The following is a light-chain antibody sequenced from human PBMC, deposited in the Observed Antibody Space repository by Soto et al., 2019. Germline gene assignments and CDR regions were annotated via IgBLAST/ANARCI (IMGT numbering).Light chain of an antibody. Sequence: VLTQSPGTLSLSPGERATLSYRASQSVSNNYFAWYQQKPGQPPRLLIFGSSDRATGSPDRFSGSGSGTDFTLTISRLEPEDFAVYYCQQYGSSPPYTFGQGTKLEIK. J-gene: IGKJ2*01. CDR1: QSVSNNY. CDR3: QQYGSSPPYT. CDR2: GSS. V-gene: IGKV3-20*01.